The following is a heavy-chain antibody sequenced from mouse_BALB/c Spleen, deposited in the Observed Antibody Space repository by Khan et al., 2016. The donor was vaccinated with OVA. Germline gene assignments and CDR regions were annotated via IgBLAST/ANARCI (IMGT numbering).Heavy chain of an antibody. CDR2: IRSKSNNYAT. D-gene: IGHD2-3*01. V-gene: IGHV10-1*02. CDR3: VRPSYDGYYEWFAF. Sequence: EVELVESGGGLMQPKGSLKLSCAVSGFTFNTFAMNWVRQAPGKGLEWIARIRSKSNNYATYYADSVKDRFTISRDDSQSVLYLQMSNLKTEDTAMYYCVRPSYDGYYEWFAFGGQGTLVTVSA. J-gene: IGHJ3*01. CDR1: GFTFNTFA.